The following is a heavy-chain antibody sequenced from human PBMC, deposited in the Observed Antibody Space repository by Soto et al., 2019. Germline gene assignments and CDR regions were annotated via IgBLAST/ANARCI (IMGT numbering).Heavy chain of an antibody. CDR3: ARSQGSSTSLEIYYYYYYGMDV. CDR1: GGTFSSYA. D-gene: IGHD2-2*01. CDR2: IIPISETT. J-gene: IGHJ6*02. V-gene: IGHV1-69*01. Sequence: QVQLVQSGAEVKKPGSSVKVSCKASGGTFSSYAISWVRQAPGQGLEWMGGIIPISETTNYAQKFQGRVTITAEASKSTAYMELSSLRSEDTAVYYCARSQGSSTSLEIYYYYYYGMDVWGQGTTVTVSS.